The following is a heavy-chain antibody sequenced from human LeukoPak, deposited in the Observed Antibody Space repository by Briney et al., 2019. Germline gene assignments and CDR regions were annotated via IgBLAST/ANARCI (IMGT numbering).Heavy chain of an antibody. CDR2: INHSGST. J-gene: IGHJ4*02. CDR1: GFTFSSYS. Sequence: GSLRLSCAASGFTFSSYSMNWVRQPPGKGLEWIGEINHSGSTNYNPSLKSRVTISVDTSKNQFSLKLSSVTAADTAVYYCARGYPVAGFDSWGQGTLVTVSS. D-gene: IGHD6-19*01. CDR3: ARGYPVAGFDS. V-gene: IGHV4-34*01.